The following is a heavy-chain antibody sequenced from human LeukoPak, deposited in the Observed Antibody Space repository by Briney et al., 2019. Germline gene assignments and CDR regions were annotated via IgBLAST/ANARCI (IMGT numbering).Heavy chain of an antibody. CDR3: ARATPYYYDSSGYYPRGRFGY. CDR2: INPSGGTT. J-gene: IGHJ4*02. Sequence: ASVKVSCKASGYTFTSYSLNRVRQAPGQGLEWMGIINPSGGTTNYAQKFQGRITMTRDTSTSTVYMELSSLRSEDTAVYYCARATPYYYDSSGYYPRGRFGYWGQGTLVTVSS. D-gene: IGHD3-22*01. V-gene: IGHV1-46*01. CDR1: GYTFTSYS.